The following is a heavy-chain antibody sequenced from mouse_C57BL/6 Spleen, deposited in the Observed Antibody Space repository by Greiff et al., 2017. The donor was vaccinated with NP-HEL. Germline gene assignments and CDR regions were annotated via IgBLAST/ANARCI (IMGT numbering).Heavy chain of an antibody. CDR1: GFTFSSYA. CDR2: ISDGGSYT. V-gene: IGHV5-4*01. CDR3: AREGYYIDY. Sequence: EVKVVESGGGLVKPGGSLKLSCAASGFTFSSYAMSWVRQTPEKRLEWVATISDGGSYTYYPDNVKGRFTISRDNAKNNLYLQMSHLKSEDTAMYYCAREGYYIDYWGQGTTLTVSS. J-gene: IGHJ2*01.